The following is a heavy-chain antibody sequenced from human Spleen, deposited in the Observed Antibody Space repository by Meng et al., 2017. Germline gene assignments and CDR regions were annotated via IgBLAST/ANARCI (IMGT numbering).Heavy chain of an antibody. V-gene: IGHV3-15*01. Sequence: GESLKISCAASGFTFSTFAMTWVRQAPGKGLEWIGRMKSNVDGGTVDYAAAVKGRFFISRDDSENTFYLQMNSLKTEDTAVYYCSGHVDYWGQGTLVTVSS. J-gene: IGHJ4*02. CDR2: MKSNVDGGTV. CDR1: GFTFSTFA. CDR3: SGHVDY.